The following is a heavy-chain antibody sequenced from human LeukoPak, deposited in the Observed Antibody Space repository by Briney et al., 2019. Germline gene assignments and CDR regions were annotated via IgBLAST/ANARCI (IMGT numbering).Heavy chain of an antibody. J-gene: IGHJ4*02. CDR2: IRSETDGGTT. CDR1: GFTFISYS. V-gene: IGHV3-15*01. CDR3: TGRNFDY. Sequence: GGSLRLSCAASGFTFISYSMNWVRQAPGKGLEWVARIRSETDGGTTDYAAPVKSRFTISRDDSKNTLYLQMSSLKTEDTAVYYCTGRNFDYWGQGTLVTVSS.